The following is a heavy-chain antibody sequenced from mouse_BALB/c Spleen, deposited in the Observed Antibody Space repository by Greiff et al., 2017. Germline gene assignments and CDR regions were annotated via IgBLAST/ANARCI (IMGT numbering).Heavy chain of an antibody. V-gene: IGHV1-54*01. Sequence: VKLQESGAELVRPGTSVKVSCKASGYAFTNYLIEWVKQRPGQGLEWIRVINPGSGGTNYNEKFKGKATLTADKSSSTAYMQLSSLTSDDSAVYFCARYRYDDGAMDYWGQGTSVTVSS. J-gene: IGHJ4*01. CDR2: INPGSGGT. CDR1: GYAFTNYL. D-gene: IGHD2-14*01. CDR3: ARYRYDDGAMDY.